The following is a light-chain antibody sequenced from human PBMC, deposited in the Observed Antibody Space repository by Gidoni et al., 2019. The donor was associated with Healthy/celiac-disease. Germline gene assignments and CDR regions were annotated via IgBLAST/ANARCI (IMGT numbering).Light chain of an antibody. Sequence: QSVLTPPPSVSGAPGPRVTISCPGSSPNIGAGYDVHWYQQLPGTAPKLLIYGNSNRPSGVPDRFSGSKSGTSASLAITGLQAEDEADYYCQSYDSSLSGRVFGGGTKLTVL. J-gene: IGLJ3*02. CDR2: GNS. V-gene: IGLV1-40*01. CDR1: SPNIGAGYD. CDR3: QSYDSSLSGRV.